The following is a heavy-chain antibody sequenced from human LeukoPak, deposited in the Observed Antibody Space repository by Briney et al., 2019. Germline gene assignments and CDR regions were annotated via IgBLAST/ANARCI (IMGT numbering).Heavy chain of an antibody. CDR2: ISSSSSTI. D-gene: IGHD3-3*01. Sequence: GGSLRLSCAASGFTFSSYSMNWVRQAPGKGLEWVSYISSSSSTIYYADSVKGRFTISRDNAKNSLYLQMNSLRAEDTAVYYCARASGGITIFGVVSYWGQGTLVTVSS. CDR1: GFTFSSYS. J-gene: IGHJ4*02. CDR3: ARASGGITIFGVVSY. V-gene: IGHV3-48*01.